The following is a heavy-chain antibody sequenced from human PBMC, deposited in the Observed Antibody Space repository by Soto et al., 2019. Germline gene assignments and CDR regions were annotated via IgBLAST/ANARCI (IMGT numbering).Heavy chain of an antibody. CDR1: GGSLSSGGYY. J-gene: IGHJ5*02. D-gene: IGHD3-3*01. CDR3: ARGSPLRILDLTWFDP. V-gene: IGHV4-31*03. Sequence: PSETLSLTCTVSGGSLSSGGYYWSWIRQHPGKGLEWIGYIYYSGSTYYNPSLKSRVTISVDTSKNQFSLKLSSVTAADTAVYYCARGSPLRILDLTWFDPWGQGTLVTVSS. CDR2: IYYSGST.